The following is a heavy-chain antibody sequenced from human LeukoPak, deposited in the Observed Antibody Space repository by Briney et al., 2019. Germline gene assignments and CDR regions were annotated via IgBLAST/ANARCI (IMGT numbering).Heavy chain of an antibody. CDR3: ARDRGAISFFSGYGHFDY. J-gene: IGHJ4*02. CDR1: GFTFSSYW. V-gene: IGHV3-7*01. Sequence: PGGSLRLSCAASGFTFSSYWMSWVRQAPGKGLEWVANIKQDGSEKYYVDSVKGRLTISRDNAKNSLYLQMNSLRAEDTAVYYCARDRGAISFFSGYGHFDYWGQGTLVTVSS. CDR2: IKQDGSEK. D-gene: IGHD5-12*01.